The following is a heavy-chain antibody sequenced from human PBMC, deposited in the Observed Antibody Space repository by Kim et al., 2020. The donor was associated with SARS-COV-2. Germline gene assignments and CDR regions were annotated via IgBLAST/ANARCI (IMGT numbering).Heavy chain of an antibody. CDR3: VKGAWLDY. D-gene: IGHD5-12*01. CDR2: IKRPDDSA. CDR1: GFSFGTFD. J-gene: IGHJ4*02. V-gene: IGHV3-23*01. Sequence: GSLRLSCVASGFSFGTFDMSWVRQAPGKGLKWVSVIKRPDDSAYYAESVKGRFTISRDSARNTLYLQMNSLRVDDTAVYYCVKGAWLDYWGPGTLVTVSS.